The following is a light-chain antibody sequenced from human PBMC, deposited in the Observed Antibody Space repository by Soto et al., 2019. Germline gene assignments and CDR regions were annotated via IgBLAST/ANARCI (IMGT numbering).Light chain of an antibody. J-gene: IGKJ1*01. V-gene: IGKV3-20*01. CDR2: GAS. Sequence: EIVMTQSPATLSVSPGERATLSCRASQSVSSNLAWYQQKPGQAPRLLIYGASSRATGIPDRFSGSGSGTDFTLIISRLEPEDFAVYYCQKYGSSLRWTFGQGTKVDNK. CDR3: QKYGSSLRWT. CDR1: QSVSSN.